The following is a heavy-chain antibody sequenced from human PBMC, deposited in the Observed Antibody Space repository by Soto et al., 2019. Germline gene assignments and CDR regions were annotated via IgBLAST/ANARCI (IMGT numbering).Heavy chain of an antibody. V-gene: IGHV4-39*01. Sequence: QMQLQESAPGLVKPSETLSLTCTVSNGSISTTSYNWGWIRQSPGKALEWIGTIYYTGSTSYKPSLTRRVPTAIDTSKTQFSLKLASVSAAVTAVYYCARHGSFWGQGTLVIASS. CDR2: IYYTGST. J-gene: IGHJ4*02. D-gene: IGHD3-16*02. CDR3: ARHGSF. CDR1: NGSISTTSYN.